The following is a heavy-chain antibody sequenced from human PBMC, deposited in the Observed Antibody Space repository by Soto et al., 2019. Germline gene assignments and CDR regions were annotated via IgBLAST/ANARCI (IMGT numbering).Heavy chain of an antibody. J-gene: IGHJ5*02. Sequence: SETLSLTCTVSGGSISSGDYYWSWIRQPPGKGLEWIGYIYYSGSTYYNPSLKSRVTISVDTSKNQFSLKLSSVTAADTAVYYCARADIVVVPAAPERVNWFDPWGQGTLVTVSS. D-gene: IGHD2-2*01. CDR2: IYYSGST. CDR3: ARADIVVVPAAPERVNWFDP. CDR1: GGSISSGDYY. V-gene: IGHV4-30-4*01.